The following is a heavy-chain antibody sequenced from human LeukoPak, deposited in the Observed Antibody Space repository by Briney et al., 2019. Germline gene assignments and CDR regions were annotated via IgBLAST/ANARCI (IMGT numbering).Heavy chain of an antibody. CDR2: MSADVQTT. J-gene: IGHJ2*01. V-gene: IGHV3-23*01. CDR3: AKDGYYSSANHFARLHFDL. CDR1: GFTFDTHA. D-gene: IGHD3-3*01. Sequence: GGSLRLSCEASGFTFDTHAMNWIRQTPGKGLEWLSVMSADVQTTTYASSVKGRFTISRDNSKNTLYLEMNSLRVDDTAIYYCAKDGYYSSANHFARLHFDLWGRGNRVTVSS.